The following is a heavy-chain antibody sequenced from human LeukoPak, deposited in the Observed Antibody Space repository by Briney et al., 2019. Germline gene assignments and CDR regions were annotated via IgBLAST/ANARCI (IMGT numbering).Heavy chain of an antibody. D-gene: IGHD2-2*01. CDR1: GYTFTGYY. J-gene: IGHJ3*02. V-gene: IGHV1-2*02. CDR3: ARDRLVPAADAFDI. CDR2: INPNSGGT. Sequence: RASVKVSCKASGYTFTGYYMHWVRQAPGQGLEWMGWINPNSGGTNYAQKFQGRVTMTRDTSISTAYMELSRLRSDDTAVYYCARDRLVPAADAFDIWGQGTMVTVSS.